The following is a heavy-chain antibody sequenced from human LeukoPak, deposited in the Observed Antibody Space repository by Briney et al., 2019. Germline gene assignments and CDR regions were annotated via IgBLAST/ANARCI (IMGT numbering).Heavy chain of an antibody. D-gene: IGHD3-22*01. Sequence: SESLSLTCAVYGGSFSGYYWSWIRQPPGKGLEWIGEINHSGSTNYNPSLKSRVTISVDTSKNQFSLKLSSVTAADTAVYYCARGLRRYYYDSSGTGAFDIWGQGTMVTVSS. J-gene: IGHJ3*02. V-gene: IGHV4-34*01. CDR2: INHSGST. CDR3: ARGLRRYYYDSSGTGAFDI. CDR1: GGSFSGYY.